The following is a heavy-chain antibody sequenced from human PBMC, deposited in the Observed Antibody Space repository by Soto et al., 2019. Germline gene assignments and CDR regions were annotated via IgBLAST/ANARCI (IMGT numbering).Heavy chain of an antibody. Sequence: SETQSLTCTVSGGSIRSGDCYWSWIRQPPGKGLEWIGYIYYSGSTYYNPSLKSRVTISVDTSKNQFSLKLSSVTAADTAVYYCARVDRWRLFDPWGQGTLVTVSS. J-gene: IGHJ5*02. CDR3: ARVDRWRLFDP. CDR2: IYYSGST. D-gene: IGHD1-1*01. V-gene: IGHV4-30-4*01. CDR1: GGSIRSGDCY.